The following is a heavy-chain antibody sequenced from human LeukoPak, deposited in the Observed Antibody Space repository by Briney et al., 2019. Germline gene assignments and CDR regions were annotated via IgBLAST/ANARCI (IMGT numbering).Heavy chain of an antibody. D-gene: IGHD3-9*01. CDR2: NYHSGNT. J-gene: IGHJ5*02. CDR3: TRAYYYILTEYSSSYNWFDP. CDR1: GDSISRGYY. Sequence: PSETVSLTCAVSGDSISRGYYCGWIRQSPGKGLEWVAINYHSGNTNYIPSLKRRVTISVETSNNQISLSLPSLPAAGAAMYYFTRAYYYILTEYSSSYNWFDPWGQGTLVTVSS. V-gene: IGHV4-38-2*01.